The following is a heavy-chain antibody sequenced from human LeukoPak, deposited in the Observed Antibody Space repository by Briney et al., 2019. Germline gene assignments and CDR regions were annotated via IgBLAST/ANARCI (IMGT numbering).Heavy chain of an antibody. D-gene: IGHD2-8*01. J-gene: IGHJ4*02. CDR2: IHRDGST. Sequence: PGGSLRLSCAVSGFTVTTNYMSWVRQAPGKGLEWVSIIHRDGSTYYADSVKGRFTISRDNSKNTLYLQMNSLRAEDTAVYYCAKGGSKYAYYFDYWGQGTLVTVSS. CDR3: AKGGSKYAYYFDY. V-gene: IGHV3-66*02. CDR1: GFTVTTNY.